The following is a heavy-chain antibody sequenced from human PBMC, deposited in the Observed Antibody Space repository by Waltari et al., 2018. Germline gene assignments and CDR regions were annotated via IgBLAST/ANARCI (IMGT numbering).Heavy chain of an antibody. CDR3: ATVKFGSGWYDFDY. J-gene: IGHJ4*02. CDR2: IIPIFGTA. V-gene: IGHV1-69*14. D-gene: IGHD6-19*01. Sequence: QVQLVQSGAEVKKPGSSVKVSCKASGGTFSSYAISWVRQAPGQGLEWMGGIIPIFGTANYAQKFQGRVTMTEDTSTDTAYMELSSLRSEDTAVYYCATVKFGSGWYDFDYWGQGTLVTVSS. CDR1: GGTFSSYA.